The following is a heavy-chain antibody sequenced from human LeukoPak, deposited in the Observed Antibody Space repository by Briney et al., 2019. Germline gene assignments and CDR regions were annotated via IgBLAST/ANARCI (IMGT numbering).Heavy chain of an antibody. CDR1: GGSISSYY. J-gene: IGHJ1*01. CDR2: IYYSGST. Sequence: PSETLSLTCTVSGGSISSYYWSWIRQPPGKGLEWIGYIYYSGSTNYNPSLKSRVTISVDTSKNQFSLKLSSVTAADTAAYYCVGLGIAVAGIGSHFQHWGQGTLVTVSS. D-gene: IGHD6-19*01. V-gene: IGHV4-59*08. CDR3: VGLGIAVAGIGSHFQH.